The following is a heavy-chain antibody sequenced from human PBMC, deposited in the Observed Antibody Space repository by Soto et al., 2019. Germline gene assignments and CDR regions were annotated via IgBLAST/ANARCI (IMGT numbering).Heavy chain of an antibody. CDR1: GGSISSYY. J-gene: IGHJ4*02. V-gene: IGHV4-59*01. CDR3: ARLYSGSYYPPPPFDY. D-gene: IGHD1-26*01. Sequence: SETLSLTCIVSGGSISSYYCGWIRQPPGKGLEWIGYIYYSGSTNYNPSLKSRVTISVDTSKNQFSLKLSSVTAADTAVYYCARLYSGSYYPPPPFDYWGQGTLVTVSS. CDR2: IYYSGST.